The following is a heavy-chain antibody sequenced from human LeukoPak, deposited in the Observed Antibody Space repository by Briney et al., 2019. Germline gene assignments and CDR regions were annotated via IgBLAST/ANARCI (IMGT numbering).Heavy chain of an antibody. CDR1: GASLGISY. V-gene: IGHV4-59*01. CDR3: ARGLYYYDSSGYYSPEAYYFDY. J-gene: IGHJ4*02. Sequence: YPSETRSLTCPVSGASLGISYWGWIRQPPGRGRGWFGYINYSGGTNYNPSLKSRVTISVDTSKNQFSLKLSSVTAADTAVYYCARGLYYYDSSGYYSPEAYYFDYWGQGTLVTVSS. D-gene: IGHD3-22*01. CDR2: INYSGGT.